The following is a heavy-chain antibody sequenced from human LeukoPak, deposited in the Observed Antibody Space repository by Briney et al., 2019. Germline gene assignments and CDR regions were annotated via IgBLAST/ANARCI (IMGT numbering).Heavy chain of an antibody. D-gene: IGHD6-19*01. CDR1: GFTFSSYG. CDR3: AKPPVSSGLNYFDY. V-gene: IGHV3-30-3*02. J-gene: IGHJ4*02. CDR2: ISYDGSNK. Sequence: GGSLRLSCAASGFTFSSYGMHWDRQAPGKGLEWVAVISYDGSNKYYADSVKGRFTISRDNSKNTLYLQMNRLKVEDTGVYYCAKPPVSSGLNYFDYWGQGTLVTVSS.